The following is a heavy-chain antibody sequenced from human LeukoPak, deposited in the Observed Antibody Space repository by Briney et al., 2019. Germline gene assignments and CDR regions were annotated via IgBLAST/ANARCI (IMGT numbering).Heavy chain of an antibody. Sequence: GGSLRLSCAASGFTFSSYWMSWVRQAPGKGLEWVANINQDGSEKYYVDSVRGRFTISRDNSKNTLYLQMNSLRAEDTAVYYCARDERSLAARPYYYYYYYMDVWGKGTTVTVSS. CDR1: GFTFSSYW. J-gene: IGHJ6*03. D-gene: IGHD6-6*01. CDR2: INQDGSEK. V-gene: IGHV3-7*01. CDR3: ARDERSLAARPYYYYYYYMDV.